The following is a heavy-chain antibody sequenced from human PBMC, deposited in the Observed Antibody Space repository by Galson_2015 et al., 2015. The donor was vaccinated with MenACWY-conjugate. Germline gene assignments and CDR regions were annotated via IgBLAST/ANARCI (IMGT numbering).Heavy chain of an antibody. CDR2: IYHSGST. CDR1: GGSISSSHW. CDR3: ARLNEDRFNIYGIDV. J-gene: IGHJ6*02. V-gene: IGHV4-4*02. D-gene: IGHD1-1*01. Sequence: LSLTCAVSGGSISSSHWWSWVRQSPGKGLEWIGEIYHSGSTNYDPSLKTRVTISVDRSNNQFSLKLSSVTAADTAMYYCARLNEDRFNIYGIDVWGQGTTVTVSS.